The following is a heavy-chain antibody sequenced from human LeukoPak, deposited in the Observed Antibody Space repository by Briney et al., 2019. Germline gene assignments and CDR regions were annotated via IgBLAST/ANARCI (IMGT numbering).Heavy chain of an antibody. CDR1: GFTFSSYS. CDR2: ISSSSSYI. D-gene: IGHD3-22*01. CDR3: AREGTYYYDSSDKRYPDY. V-gene: IGHV3-21*01. Sequence: GGSLRPSCAASGFTFSSYSMNWVRQAPGKGLEWVPSISSSSSYIYYADSVKGRFTISRDNAKNSLYLQMNSLRAEDTAVYYCAREGTYYYDSSDKRYPDYWGQGTLVTVSS. J-gene: IGHJ4*02.